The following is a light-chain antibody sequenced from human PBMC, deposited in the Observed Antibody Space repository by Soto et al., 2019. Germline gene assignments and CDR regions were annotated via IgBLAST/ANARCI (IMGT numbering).Light chain of an antibody. CDR3: CSYAGSSTFLAA. CDR1: SSDVGSSRF. V-gene: IGLV2-23*02. CDR2: EVY. Sequence: QSALTQPASVSGSPGQSITISCTGASSDVGSSRFVSWYQQHPCKAPKLIIYEVYKRPSGVSNRFSGSQSGNTASLTISGLQAEDEAEYYCCSYAGSSTFLAAFGGGTQVTVL. J-gene: IGLJ7*01.